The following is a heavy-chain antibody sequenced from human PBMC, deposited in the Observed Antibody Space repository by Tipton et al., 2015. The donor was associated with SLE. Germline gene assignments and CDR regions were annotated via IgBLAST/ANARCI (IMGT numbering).Heavy chain of an antibody. Sequence: SLRLSCAASGFTFSSYSMTWVRQAPGKGLEWVAVISYDGSNKYYADSVKGRFTISRDNSKNTLYLQVNGLRAEDTAVYYCARETSSGAFDVWGPGTMVTVSS. J-gene: IGHJ3*01. V-gene: IGHV3-30*03. D-gene: IGHD3-10*01. CDR2: ISYDGSNK. CDR1: GFTFSSYS. CDR3: ARETSSGAFDV.